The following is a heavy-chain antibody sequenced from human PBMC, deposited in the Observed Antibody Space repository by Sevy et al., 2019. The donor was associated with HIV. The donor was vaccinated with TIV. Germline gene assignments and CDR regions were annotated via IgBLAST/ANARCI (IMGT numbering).Heavy chain of an antibody. V-gene: IGHV3-49*04. J-gene: IGHJ4*01. D-gene: IGHD1-26*01. CDR1: GFTFGDYC. CDR2: LKSKAYGGTV. Sequence: GESLKISCTASGFTFGDYCMSWVRQAPGKGLEWVAFLKSKAYGGTVGHAASVKGRFTISRDDSKSIAYLQMNDLNTGDTGVYYCTRWQGAQSIFDYWGHGALVTVSS. CDR3: TRWQGAQSIFDY.